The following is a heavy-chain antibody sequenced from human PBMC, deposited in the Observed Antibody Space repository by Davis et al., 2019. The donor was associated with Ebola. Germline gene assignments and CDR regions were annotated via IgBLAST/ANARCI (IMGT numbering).Heavy chain of an antibody. CDR1: GDSISNYY. J-gene: IGHJ3*02. CDR3: ARGPRAAFDI. CDR2: INHSGST. V-gene: IGHV4-34*01. Sequence: SETLSLTCSVSGDSISNYYWSWIRQPPGKGLEWIGEINHSGSTNYNPSLKSRVTISVDTSKNQFSLKLSSVTAADTAVYYCARGPRAAFDIWGQGTRVIVSS.